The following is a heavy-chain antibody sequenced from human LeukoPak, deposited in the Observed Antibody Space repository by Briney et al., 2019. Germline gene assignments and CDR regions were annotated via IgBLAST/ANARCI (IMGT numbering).Heavy chain of an antibody. D-gene: IGHD6-19*01. CDR1: GGSISSYN. Sequence: PSETLSLTCTVSGGSISSYNWSWIRQPPGKGLEWIGYIYYSGSTNYNPSFKSRVTISVDTSKNQFSLKLSSVTAADTAVYYCARHPKYSSGWYYFDYWGQGTLVTVSS. V-gene: IGHV4-59*08. CDR3: ARHPKYSSGWYYFDY. J-gene: IGHJ4*02. CDR2: IYYSGST.